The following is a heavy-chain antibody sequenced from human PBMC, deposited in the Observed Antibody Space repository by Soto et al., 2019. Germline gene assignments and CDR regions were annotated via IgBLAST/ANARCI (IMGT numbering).Heavy chain of an antibody. Sequence: QVQLVESGGGVVQPGRSLRLSCAASGFTFTNFGLHWVRQAPDKGLEWVAVLLYNGYTQYYADSVKGRFTISGDNSKNTLYLQMDSLQPEDTAVYYCARAPNASSWPYYFDYWGLGTLVAVSS. V-gene: IGHV3-30*04. J-gene: IGHJ4*02. CDR1: GFTFTNFG. CDR3: ARAPNASSWPYYFDY. CDR2: LLYNGYTQ. D-gene: IGHD6-13*01.